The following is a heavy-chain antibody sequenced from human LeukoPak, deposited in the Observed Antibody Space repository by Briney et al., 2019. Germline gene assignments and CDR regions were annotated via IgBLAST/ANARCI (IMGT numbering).Heavy chain of an antibody. D-gene: IGHD5-18*01. CDR3: AKDRDTAMVPGWFDP. CDR2: ISYDGSNK. Sequence: GGSLRLSCAASGFTFSSYGMHWVRQAPGKGLERLAVISYDGSNKYYADSVKGRFTISRDNSKNTLYLQMNSLRAEDTAVYYCAKDRDTAMVPGWFDPWGQGTLVTVSS. V-gene: IGHV3-30*18. J-gene: IGHJ5*02. CDR1: GFTFSSYG.